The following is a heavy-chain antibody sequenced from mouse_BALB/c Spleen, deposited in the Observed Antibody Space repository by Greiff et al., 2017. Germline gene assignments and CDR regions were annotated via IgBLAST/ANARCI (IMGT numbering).Heavy chain of an antibody. D-gene: IGHD2-3*01. CDR3: ARSSFYDGYPFDY. CDR2: ISYSGST. Sequence: EVQLQQSGPSLVKPSQTLSLTCSVTGDSITSGYWNWIRKFPGNKLEYMGYISYSGSTYYNPSLKSRISITRDTSKNQYYLQLNSVTTEDTATYYCARSSFYDGYPFDYWGQGTTLTVSS. V-gene: IGHV3-8*02. CDR1: GDSITSGY. J-gene: IGHJ2*01.